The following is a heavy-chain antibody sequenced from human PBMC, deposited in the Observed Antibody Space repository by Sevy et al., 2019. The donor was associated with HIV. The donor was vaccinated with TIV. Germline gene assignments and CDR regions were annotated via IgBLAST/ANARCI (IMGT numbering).Heavy chain of an antibody. D-gene: IGHD3-3*01. CDR2: ISNYNTNT. CDR3: ARVVYDDRKLDY. V-gene: IGHV1-18*01. CDR1: GYIFINYG. J-gene: IGHJ4*02. Sequence: ASVKVSCKASGYIFINYGITWVRQAPGQGLEWMGWISNYNTNTNYAQKLQGRVTMTTDTSTSTAYMDLRSLRSDDTAVYYCARVVYDDRKLDYWGQGTLVTVSS.